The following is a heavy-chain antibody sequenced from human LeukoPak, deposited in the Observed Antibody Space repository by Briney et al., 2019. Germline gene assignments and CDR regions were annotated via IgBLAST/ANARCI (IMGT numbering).Heavy chain of an antibody. J-gene: IGHJ4*02. Sequence: PGGSLRLSCAASGFTFSSYGMHWVRQAPGKGLEYVSAISSNGGSTYYANSVKGRFTISRDNSKNTLYLKMGSMRAEDMAVYYCARDPLEDYDFWSGSFDYWGQGTLVTVSS. CDR1: GFTFSSYG. D-gene: IGHD3-3*01. CDR3: ARDPLEDYDFWSGSFDY. V-gene: IGHV3-64*01. CDR2: ISSNGGST.